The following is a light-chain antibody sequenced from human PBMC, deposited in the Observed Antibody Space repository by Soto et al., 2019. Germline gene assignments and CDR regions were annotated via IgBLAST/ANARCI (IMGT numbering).Light chain of an antibody. V-gene: IGKV3-20*01. CDR1: QSVSSN. CDR3: QQYGRSPLT. J-gene: IGKJ4*01. Sequence: EIVLTQSPATLSVSPGERATLSCSASQSVSSNLAWYQQKPGQAPRLLMFGASTRATNIPARFSGSGSGTEFTLTISRLEPEDFAVYHCQQYGRSPLTFGGGTKVDIK. CDR2: GAS.